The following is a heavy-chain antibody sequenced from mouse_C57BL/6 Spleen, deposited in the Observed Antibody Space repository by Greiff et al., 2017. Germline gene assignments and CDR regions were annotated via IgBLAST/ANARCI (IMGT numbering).Heavy chain of an antibody. D-gene: IGHD2-2*01. CDR3: ARSGILWLYYYAMDY. Sequence: EVKLQQSGPELVKPGASVKISCKASGYTFTDYYLNWVKQSHGKSLEWIGDINPNNGGTSYNQQVKGKATLTVDKSSSHAYMELRSLTSEDSAVYYCARSGILWLYYYAMDYRGQGTSVTVSS. J-gene: IGHJ4*01. CDR1: GYTFTDYY. CDR2: INPNNGGT. V-gene: IGHV1-26*01.